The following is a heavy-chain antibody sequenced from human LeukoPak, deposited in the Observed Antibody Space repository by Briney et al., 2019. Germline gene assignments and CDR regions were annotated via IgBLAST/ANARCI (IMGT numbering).Heavy chain of an antibody. V-gene: IGHV4-39*01. CDR3: ARSGVGATFDY. D-gene: IGHD1-26*01. J-gene: IGHJ4*02. CDR2: IYYSGST. CDR1: GGPISSSSYY. Sequence: SETLSLTCTVSGGPISSSSYYWGWIRQPPGKGLEWIGSIYYSGSTYYNPSLKSRVTISVDTSKNQFSLKLSSVTAADTAVYYCARSGVGATFDYWGQGTLVTVSS.